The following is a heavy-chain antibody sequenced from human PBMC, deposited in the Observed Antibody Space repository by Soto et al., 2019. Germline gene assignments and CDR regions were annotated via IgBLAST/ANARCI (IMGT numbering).Heavy chain of an antibody. D-gene: IGHD2-8*02. J-gene: IGHJ4*02. CDR3: ARDKITGLFDY. Sequence: QVPLQQWGAGLLKPSETLSLTCAVYGGSFSGYYWTWIRQPPGTGLEWIGEINHSGSTNSNPSLKSRVTISVDTSNNQFAPKLTSVTAADTAVYYCARDKITGLFDYWGQGTLVTVSS. CDR1: GGSFSGYY. CDR2: INHSGST. V-gene: IGHV4-34*01.